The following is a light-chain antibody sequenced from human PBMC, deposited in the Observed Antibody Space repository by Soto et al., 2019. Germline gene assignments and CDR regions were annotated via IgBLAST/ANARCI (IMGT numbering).Light chain of an antibody. CDR2: EAS. Sequence: DIQMTQSPSSLSASVGDRVSITCQASEDISNYLNWYHQKRGKVPNLLIHEASNLETGGPSRFSGTGTGTESTFTISGLQTKYIRTYDDEDYDKVSSYTCGRGTKV. V-gene: IGKV1-33*01. CDR3: EDYDKVSSYT. J-gene: IGKJ1*01. CDR1: EDISNY.